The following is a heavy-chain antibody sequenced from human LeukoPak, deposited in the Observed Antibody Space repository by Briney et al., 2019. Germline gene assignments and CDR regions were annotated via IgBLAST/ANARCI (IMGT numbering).Heavy chain of an antibody. CDR2: IKTNTDVGTI. J-gene: IGHJ3*02. V-gene: IGHV3-15*01. CDR1: GFTFGNAW. CDR3: TTNDAFDI. Sequence: PGGSLRLSRVASGFTFGNAWMNWVRQAPGKGLEWVGRIKTNTDVGTIDYAAPVKGRFTISRDDSENTLYLQMNSLKTEDTALYYCTTNDAFDIWGQGTMVTVSS.